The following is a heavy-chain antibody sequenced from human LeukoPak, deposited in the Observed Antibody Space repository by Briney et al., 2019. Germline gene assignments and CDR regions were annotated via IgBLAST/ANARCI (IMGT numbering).Heavy chain of an antibody. J-gene: IGHJ4*02. Sequence: PGGSLRLSCAASGFTFSSYEMSWVRQAPGKGLEWVSAISGSGGSTFYADSVKGRFTISRDNSKNTLYLQMNSLRAEDTAVYYCAKVYSAGWYPGYFDYWGQGTLVTVSS. CDR3: AKVYSAGWYPGYFDY. D-gene: IGHD6-19*01. CDR1: GFTFSSYE. V-gene: IGHV3-23*01. CDR2: ISGSGGST.